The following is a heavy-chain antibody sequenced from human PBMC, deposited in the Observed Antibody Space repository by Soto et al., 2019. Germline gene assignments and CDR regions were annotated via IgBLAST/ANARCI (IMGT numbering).Heavy chain of an antibody. Sequence: GASVKVSGKASAGTFSSYASRWVRHPPGQGLECMSRIIPIFGTANYAQKFQGRVTITADESTSTAYMELSSLRSDAPAVYSSASGHRSYTHYYGMDVCGQGTTVTVSS. CDR2: IIPIFGTA. J-gene: IGHJ6*02. CDR1: AGTFSSYA. CDR3: ASGHRSYTHYYGMDV. D-gene: IGHD1-26*01. V-gene: IGHV1-69*13.